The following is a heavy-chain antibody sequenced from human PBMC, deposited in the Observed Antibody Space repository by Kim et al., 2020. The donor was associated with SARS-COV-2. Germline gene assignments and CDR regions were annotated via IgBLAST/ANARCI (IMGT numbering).Heavy chain of an antibody. CDR1: GYSISSGYY. V-gene: IGHV4-38-2*02. J-gene: IGHJ6*02. D-gene: IGHD3-10*01. CDR3: ARDLLWFGELGLF. Sequence: SETLSLTCTVSGYSISSGYYWGWIRQPPGKGLEWIGSIYHSGSTYYNPSLKSRVTISVDTSKNQFSLKLSSVTAADTAVYYCARDLLWFGELGLFWGQGTTVTVSS. CDR2: IYHSGST.